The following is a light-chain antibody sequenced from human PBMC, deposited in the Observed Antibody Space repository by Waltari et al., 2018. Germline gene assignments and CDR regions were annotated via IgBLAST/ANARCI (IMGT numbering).Light chain of an antibody. CDR2: DAS. V-gene: IGKV3-11*01. CDR1: QRVSSY. Sequence: EIVLTQSPATLSLSPGERATLSCRASQRVSSYLAWYPQKPGQAPRLLIYDASNRATGIPARFSGSGSGTDFTLTISSLEPEDFAVYYCQQRSNWPSFGQGTRLEIK. CDR3: QQRSNWPS. J-gene: IGKJ5*01.